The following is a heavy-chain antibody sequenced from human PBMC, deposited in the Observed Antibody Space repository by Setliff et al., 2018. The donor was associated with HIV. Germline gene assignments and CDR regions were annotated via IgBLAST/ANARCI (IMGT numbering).Heavy chain of an antibody. CDR1: GFIFNDYW. D-gene: IGHD3-3*01. CDR2: INQDGSEK. V-gene: IGHV3-7*01. CDR3: AKEVYNYNFWSGYSD. Sequence: GGSLRLSCAASGFIFNDYWMSWVRQAPGKGLEWVANINQDGSEKFYVDSVKGRFTISRDNANSLYLQMNSLRAEDTAMYYCAKEVYNYNFWSGYSDWGQGTLVTVSS. J-gene: IGHJ4*02.